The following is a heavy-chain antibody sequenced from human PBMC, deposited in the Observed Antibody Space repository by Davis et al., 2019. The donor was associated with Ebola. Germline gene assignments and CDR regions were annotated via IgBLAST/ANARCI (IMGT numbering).Heavy chain of an antibody. Sequence: AASVKVSCKASGYTFTRYGITWVRQAPGQGLEWMAWISAYNGKTNYAQKFQGSVTVTTDTSTSTAYMELRSLRSDDTAVYYCARDIAMIRGGWFDHWGQGTLVSVSS. V-gene: IGHV1-18*01. CDR3: ARDIAMIRGGWFDH. D-gene: IGHD3-16*01. J-gene: IGHJ5*02. CDR1: GYTFTRYG. CDR2: ISAYNGKT.